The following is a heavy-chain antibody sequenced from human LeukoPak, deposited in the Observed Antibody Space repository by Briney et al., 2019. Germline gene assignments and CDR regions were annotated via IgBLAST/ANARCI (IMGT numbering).Heavy chain of an antibody. Sequence: GGSLRLSCAASGLTFSTHAMSWVRQAPGKGLEWVSGSSASGGITYYADSVKGRFTISRDNSKNTLYLQMNSLRVEDTAVYYCAKAPGDGVSAMGFSDYWGQGTLVTVSS. D-gene: IGHD5-18*01. CDR2: SSASGGIT. V-gene: IGHV3-23*01. CDR1: GLTFSTHA. J-gene: IGHJ4*02. CDR3: AKAPGDGVSAMGFSDY.